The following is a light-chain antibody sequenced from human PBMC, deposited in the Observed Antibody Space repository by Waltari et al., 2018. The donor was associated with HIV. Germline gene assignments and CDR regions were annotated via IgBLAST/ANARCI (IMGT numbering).Light chain of an antibody. V-gene: IGKV1-5*03. J-gene: IGKJ2*01. CDR2: KAS. CDR1: QSISSW. CDR3: QQYNSYPMYT. Sequence: DIQMTQSPSTLSASVGDRVTITCRASQSISSWLAWYQQKPGKAPKLLIYKASSLESGVPSRFSVSGSGTEFTLTISSLQPDDFATYYCQQYNSYPMYT.